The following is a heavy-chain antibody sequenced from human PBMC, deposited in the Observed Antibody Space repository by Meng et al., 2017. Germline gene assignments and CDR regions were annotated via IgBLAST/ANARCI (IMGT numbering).Heavy chain of an antibody. J-gene: IGHJ4*02. CDR3: ARSIVATMVFDY. D-gene: IGHD5-12*01. CDR2: INPNSGGT. CDR1: GYTFTGYD. Sequence: QVQLVQSGVEVKKPGDSVKGSCKASGYTFTGYDMHWVRQAPGQGLEWMGRINPNSGGTNYAQKFQGRVTMTRDTSISTAYMELSRLRSDDTAVYYCARSIVATMVFDYWGQGTLVTVSS. V-gene: IGHV1-2*06.